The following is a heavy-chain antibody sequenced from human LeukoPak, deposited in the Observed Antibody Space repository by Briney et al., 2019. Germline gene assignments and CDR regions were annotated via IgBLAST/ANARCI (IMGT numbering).Heavy chain of an antibody. CDR2: IKSETDGGTT. V-gene: IGHV3-15*05. D-gene: IGHD3-22*01. CDR1: GFTFSNAW. Sequence: GGSLRLSCAASGFTFSNAWVSWVRQAPGQGLEWIGRIKSETDGGTTDYAAPVKGRFTISRDDLKNALYLQMDSLKTEDTAVYYCTTDPAPLYDTSGEDAFAIWGQGTMVTVYS. J-gene: IGHJ3*02. CDR3: TTDPAPLYDTSGEDAFAI.